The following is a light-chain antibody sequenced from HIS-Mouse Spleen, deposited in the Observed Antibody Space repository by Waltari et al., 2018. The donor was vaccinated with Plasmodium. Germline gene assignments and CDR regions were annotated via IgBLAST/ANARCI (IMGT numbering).Light chain of an antibody. CDR3: QQRSNWPRVLT. V-gene: IGKV3-11*01. J-gene: IGKJ4*01. Sequence: EIVLTQSPATLSLSPGERATLPCRASQTVSSYLAWYQQKPGQAPRLLIYDASTRATGIPARFSGSGSGTDFTLTISSLEPEDFAVYYCQQRSNWPRVLTFGGGTKVEIK. CDR2: DAS. CDR1: QTVSSY.